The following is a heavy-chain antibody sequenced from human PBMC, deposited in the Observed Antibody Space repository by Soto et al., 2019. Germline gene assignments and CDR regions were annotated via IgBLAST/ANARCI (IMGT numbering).Heavy chain of an antibody. J-gene: IGHJ6*02. V-gene: IGHV3-21*01. CDR1: GFTFSSYS. Sequence: GGSLRLSCAASGFTFSSYSMNWVRQAPGKGLEWVSSISSSSSYIYYADSVKGRFTISRDNAKKSLYLQMNSLRAEDTAVYYCARDAGSDNVYYYYGMDVWGQGTTVTVSS. CDR2: ISSSSSYI. CDR3: ARDAGSDNVYYYYGMDV.